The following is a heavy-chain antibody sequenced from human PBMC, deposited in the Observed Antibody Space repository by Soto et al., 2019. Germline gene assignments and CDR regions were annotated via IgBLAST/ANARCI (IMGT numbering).Heavy chain of an antibody. V-gene: IGHV3-7*01. CDR1: GFTFSSYW. CDR2: IKQDGSEK. CDR3: ARDYFSQFWFPGRSGWYGIDY. D-gene: IGHD6-19*01. J-gene: IGHJ4*02. Sequence: GGSLRLSCAASGFTFSSYWMSWVRQAPGKGLEWVANIKQDGSEKYYVDSVKGRFTISRDNAKNSLYLQMNSLRAEDTAVYYCARDYFSQFWFPGRSGWYGIDYWGQGTLVTVSS.